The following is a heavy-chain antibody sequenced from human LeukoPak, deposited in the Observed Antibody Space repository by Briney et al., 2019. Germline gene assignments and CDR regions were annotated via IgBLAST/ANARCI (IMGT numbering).Heavy chain of an antibody. CDR1: GFTFSSYE. D-gene: IGHD1-26*01. V-gene: IGHV3-48*03. Sequence: PGGSLRLSCAASGFTFSSYEMNWVRQAPGKGLEWVSYISSSGSTIYYADSVKGRFTISRDNGKNSLYLQMNSLRAEDTAVYYCARNEKWGRDYWGQGTLVTVSS. CDR3: ARNEKWGRDY. J-gene: IGHJ4*02. CDR2: ISSSGSTI.